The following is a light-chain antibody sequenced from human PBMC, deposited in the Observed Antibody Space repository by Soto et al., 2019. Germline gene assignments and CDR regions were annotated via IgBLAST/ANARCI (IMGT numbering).Light chain of an antibody. CDR2: GAS. V-gene: IGKV3-15*01. CDR3: QQYHKILST. CDR1: ESVGSN. Sequence: EIVMTQSPATLSVSPGERATLSCRASESVGSNLAWYQQKPGQAPRLLIHGASKRATGIPARFSGSGSGTEFTLTISSLQPADIATYYCQQYHKILSTFGQGTRLEIK. J-gene: IGKJ5*01.